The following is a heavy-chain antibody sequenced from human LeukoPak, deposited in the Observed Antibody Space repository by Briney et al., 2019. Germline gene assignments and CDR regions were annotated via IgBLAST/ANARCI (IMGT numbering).Heavy chain of an antibody. V-gene: IGHV3-21*01. CDR3: ARDKITGPTNFDS. CDR2: IGTSTSYI. J-gene: IGHJ4*02. Sequence: GGSLRLSCAASGFTFSTYIINWVRQTPGKGLEWVSSIGTSTSYIYYADSVKGRFTISRDNAKNSLYLEMNSLRVEDTAVYYCARDKITGPTNFDSWGQGTLVTVSS. D-gene: IGHD1-14*01. CDR1: GFTFSTYI.